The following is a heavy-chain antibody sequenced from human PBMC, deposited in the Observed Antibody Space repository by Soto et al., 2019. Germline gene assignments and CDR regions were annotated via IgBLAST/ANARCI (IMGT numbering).Heavy chain of an antibody. CDR1: EGTISSSTC. J-gene: IGHJ4*02. V-gene: IGHV4-4*02. Sequence: SETLSLTWAVAEGTISSSTCSSWVRQPPGKGLEWIGEIYHSGSTNYNPSLKSRVTISVDKSKNQFSLKLSSVTAADTAVYYCARVSPHPYYFDYWGQGTLVTVSS. CDR3: ARVSPHPYYFDY. CDR2: IYHSGST. D-gene: IGHD3-16*02.